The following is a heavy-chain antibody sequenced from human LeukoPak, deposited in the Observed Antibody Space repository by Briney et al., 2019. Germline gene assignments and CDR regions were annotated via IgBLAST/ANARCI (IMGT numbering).Heavy chain of an antibody. J-gene: IGHJ4*02. CDR3: AKGLTTHDY. V-gene: IGHV3-23*01. CDR1: GFTFIDYA. Sequence: PGGSLRLSCAASGFTFIDYAMTWVRQAPGEGLEWVSTIRYGADSAYYADSVKGRFTISRDNSKNTVYLQMNSLRVDDTAVYYCAKGLTTHDYWGQGTLVTVSS. D-gene: IGHD4-11*01. CDR2: IRYGADSA.